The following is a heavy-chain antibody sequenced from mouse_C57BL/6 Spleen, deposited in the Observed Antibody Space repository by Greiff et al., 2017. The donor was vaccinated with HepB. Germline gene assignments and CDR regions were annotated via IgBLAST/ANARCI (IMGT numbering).Heavy chain of an antibody. Sequence: QVQLQQSGPGLVQPSQSLSITCTVSGFSLTSYGVHWVRQSPGKGLEWLGVIWRGGSTDYNAAFISRLSISKDNSKSQVFFKMNRLQADDTAIYCCAGKYYSNGGFAYWGQGTLVTVSA. CDR1: GFSLTSYG. J-gene: IGHJ3*01. CDR2: IWRGGST. V-gene: IGHV2-2*01. CDR3: AGKYYSNGGFAY. D-gene: IGHD2-5*01.